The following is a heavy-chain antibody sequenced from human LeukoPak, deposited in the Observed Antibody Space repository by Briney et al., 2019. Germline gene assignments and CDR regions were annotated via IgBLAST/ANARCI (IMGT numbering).Heavy chain of an antibody. V-gene: IGHV3-23*01. CDR3: VQEGPRGLAFDI. J-gene: IGHJ3*02. CDR2: ISGSGGGT. CDR1: GVTFSSYV. Sequence: GGSLRLSCEASGVTFSSYVMSWVRQAPVKGPEWVSGISGSGGGTYYADSVKGRFAISRDNSKNTLYLQMNSLRAEDTAVYYCVQEGPRGLAFDIWGQGTKVTVSS.